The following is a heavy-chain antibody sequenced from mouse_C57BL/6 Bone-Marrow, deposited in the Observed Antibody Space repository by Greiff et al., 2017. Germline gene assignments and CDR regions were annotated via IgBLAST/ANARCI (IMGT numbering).Heavy chain of an antibody. D-gene: IGHD2-13*01. Sequence: VQLKQSGGGLVKPGGSLKLSCAASGFTFSSYAMSWVRQTPEKRLEWVATISDGGSYTSYPDNVKGRFTISRDNAKNNLYLQMSHLKSEHTAMYYCARDWINGDLFDYWGQGTTLTVSS. CDR3: ARDWINGDLFDY. V-gene: IGHV5-4*01. CDR2: ISDGGSYT. J-gene: IGHJ2*01. CDR1: GFTFSSYA.